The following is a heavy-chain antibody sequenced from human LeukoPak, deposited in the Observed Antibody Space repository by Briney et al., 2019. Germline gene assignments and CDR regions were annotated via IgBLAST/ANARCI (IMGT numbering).Heavy chain of an antibody. CDR1: GFTFSTYN. J-gene: IGHJ4*02. Sequence: GGSLRLSCAASGFTFSTYNMNWVRQAPGKGLEWISYISSTSSDIYYLDSVKGRFTISRDNAKNSLYLQMNSLRAEDTSIDYCARRGPYFDYWGQGILVTVSS. CDR3: ARRGPYFDY. V-gene: IGHV3-21*05. CDR2: ISSTSSDI. D-gene: IGHD3-10*01.